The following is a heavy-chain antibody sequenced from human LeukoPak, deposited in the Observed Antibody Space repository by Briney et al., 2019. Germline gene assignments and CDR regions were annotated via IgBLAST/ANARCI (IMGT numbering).Heavy chain of an antibody. J-gene: IGHJ4*02. Sequence: GASVKVSCKVSGYTLTELSMHWVRQAPGKGLEWMGGFDPEDGETIYAQKFQGRVTMAEDTSTDTAYMELSSLRSEDTAVYYCATTYYYGSGSLDYWGQGTLVTVSS. CDR3: ATTYYYGSGSLDY. V-gene: IGHV1-24*01. D-gene: IGHD3-10*01. CDR2: FDPEDGET. CDR1: GYTLTELS.